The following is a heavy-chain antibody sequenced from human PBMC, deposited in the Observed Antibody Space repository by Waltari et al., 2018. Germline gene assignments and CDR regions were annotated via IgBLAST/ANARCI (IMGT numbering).Heavy chain of an antibody. V-gene: IGHV3-74*01. J-gene: IGHJ5*02. Sequence: EVQLVESGGGLVQPGGSLILSCAASGFTFSSSWIYWIPQAPGKGLVWFSRINRDGSSTIYADSVKGRFTIPRDNANNTLFLQMNSLRADDTAVYYCVRRSVRGFIKEGPNWFDPWGQGTLVTVSS. CDR3: VRRSVRGFIKEGPNWFDP. CDR1: GFTFSSSW. D-gene: IGHD3-10*01. CDR2: INRDGSST.